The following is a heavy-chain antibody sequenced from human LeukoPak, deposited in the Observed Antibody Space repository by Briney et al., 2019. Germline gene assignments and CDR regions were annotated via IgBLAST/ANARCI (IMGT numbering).Heavy chain of an antibody. Sequence: GGSLRLSCATSGFTFSAYAFNWVRQAPGKEPEWISYISHRGTIYYADSVKGRFTISRDNAKNSLYLQMNSLRAEDTAVYYCARDVAAAGYPDYWGQGTLVTVSS. V-gene: IGHV3-69-1*01. CDR2: ISHRGTI. CDR1: GFTFSAYA. D-gene: IGHD6-13*01. CDR3: ARDVAAAGYPDY. J-gene: IGHJ4*02.